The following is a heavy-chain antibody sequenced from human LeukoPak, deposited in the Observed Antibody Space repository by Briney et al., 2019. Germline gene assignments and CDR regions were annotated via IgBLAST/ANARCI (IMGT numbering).Heavy chain of an antibody. V-gene: IGHV3-23*01. CDR3: AKDRATKIYYFDY. Sequence: GGSLRLSCAVSGFTFSSYAMGWVRATPGGGPEWVSAISGSGGSTYYADSVKGRFTISRDNSRSTLYLQMNSLRAEDTAVYYCAKDRATKIYYFDYWGQGTLVTVSS. CDR2: ISGSGGST. J-gene: IGHJ4*02. CDR1: GFTFSSYA.